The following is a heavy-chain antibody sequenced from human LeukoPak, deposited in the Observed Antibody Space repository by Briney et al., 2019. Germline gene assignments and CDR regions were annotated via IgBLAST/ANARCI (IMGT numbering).Heavy chain of an antibody. CDR1: GGSISSPY. J-gene: IGHJ3*02. CDR3: ARARYVNSFYAFDI. CDR2: ISYSGST. Sequence: PSETLSLTCTVSGGSISSPYWSWIRQPPGKGLEWIGYISYSGSTDYNPSLKSRVTISVDMSKTQFSLELRSVTAADTAVYYCARARYVNSFYAFDIWGQGTLVTVSS. V-gene: IGHV4-59*11. D-gene: IGHD3-9*01.